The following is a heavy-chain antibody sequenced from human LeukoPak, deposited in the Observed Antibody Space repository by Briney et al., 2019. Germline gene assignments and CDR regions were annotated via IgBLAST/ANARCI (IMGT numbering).Heavy chain of an antibody. CDR3: ARGPRLYDILTGYSSYYFDY. V-gene: IGHV4-30-2*01. CDR1: GGSISSSSYY. D-gene: IGHD3-9*01. CDR2: IYHSGST. Sequence: KPSETLSLTCSVSGGSISSSSYYWGWIRQPPGKGLEWIGYIYHSGSTYYNPSLKSRVTISVDRSKNQFSLKLSSVTAADTAVYYCARGPRLYDILTGYSSYYFDYWGQGTLVTVSS. J-gene: IGHJ4*02.